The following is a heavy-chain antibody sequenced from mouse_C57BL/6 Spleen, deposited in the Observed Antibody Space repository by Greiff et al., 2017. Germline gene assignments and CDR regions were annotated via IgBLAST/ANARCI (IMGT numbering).Heavy chain of an antibody. CDR1: GYTFTDYF. V-gene: IGHV1-19*01. J-gene: IGHJ2*01. D-gene: IGHD1-1*01. CDR3: ARDYYGSRY. Sequence: VQLQQSGPVLVKPGASVKMSCKASGYTFTDYFMNWVKQSHGKSLEWIGVINPYNGGTSYNQKFKGKATLTVDQSSSTAYMELNSLTSEDSAVYDCARDYYGSRYWGQGTTLTVSS. CDR2: INPYNGGT.